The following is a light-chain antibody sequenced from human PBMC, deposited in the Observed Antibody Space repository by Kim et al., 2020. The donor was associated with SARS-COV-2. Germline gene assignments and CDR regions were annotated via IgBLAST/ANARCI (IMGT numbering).Light chain of an antibody. CDR2: SND. Sequence: ELTQPPSASGTPGQRVTISCSGSNSNIGSNAVNWYQQLPGTAPKLLIYSNDQRPSGVPDQFSGSKSGTSASLAISGLQSEDEADYYCAAWDDRQIGWVFGGGTQLTVL. J-gene: IGLJ3*02. CDR3: AAWDDRQIGWV. V-gene: IGLV1-44*01. CDR1: NSNIGSNA.